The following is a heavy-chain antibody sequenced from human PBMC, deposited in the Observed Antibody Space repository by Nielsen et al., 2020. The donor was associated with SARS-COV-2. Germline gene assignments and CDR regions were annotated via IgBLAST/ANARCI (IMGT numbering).Heavy chain of an antibody. J-gene: IGHJ3*02. D-gene: IGHD3-22*01. V-gene: IGHV3-74*01. CDR2: INSDGSST. Sequence: GGSLRLSCAASGFTFSSYWMHWVRQAPGKGLVWVSRINSDGSSTSYADSVKGRFTFSRDNAKNTLYLQMNSLRAEDTAVYYCARLTYYYDSSGYGSAFDIWGQGTMVTVSS. CDR1: GFTFSSYW. CDR3: ARLTYYYDSSGYGSAFDI.